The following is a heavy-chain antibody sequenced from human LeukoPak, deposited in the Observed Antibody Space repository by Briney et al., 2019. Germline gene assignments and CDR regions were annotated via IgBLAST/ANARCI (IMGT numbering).Heavy chain of an antibody. CDR3: ARDSYYDSSGYNTVPDY. D-gene: IGHD3-22*01. CDR2: IIPILGIA. V-gene: IGHV1-69*04. J-gene: IGHJ4*02. CDR1: GGTFSSYA. Sequence: SVKVSCKASGGTFSSYAISWVRQAPGQGLEWMGRIIPILGIANYAQKFQGRVTITADKSTSTAYMELSSLRAEDTAVYYCARDSYYDSSGYNTVPDYWGQGTLVTVSS.